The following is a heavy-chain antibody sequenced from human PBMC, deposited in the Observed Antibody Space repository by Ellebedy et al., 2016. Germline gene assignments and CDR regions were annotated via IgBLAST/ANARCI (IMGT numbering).Heavy chain of an antibody. Sequence: GESLKISXAASGFSFSDYCMSWIRQAPGKGLEWISYIRSSGSTIYYADSVKGRFTISRDNTKNSLYLQMNSLRAEDTAVYYCARERREYYYYYYIDVWGKGTTVTVSS. CDR3: ARERREYYYYYYIDV. CDR1: GFSFSDYC. V-gene: IGHV3-11*01. CDR2: IRSSGSTI. J-gene: IGHJ6*03.